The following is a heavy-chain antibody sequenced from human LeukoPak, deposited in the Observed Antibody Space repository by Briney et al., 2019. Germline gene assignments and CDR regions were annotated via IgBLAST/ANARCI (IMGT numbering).Heavy chain of an antibody. D-gene: IGHD3-16*02. Sequence: ASVKVSCKASGYTFTSYGISWVRQAPGQGLKGMGWISAYNGNTNYPQKLQGRVTMTTDTSTSTAYMELRSLRSDDTAVFYCARGLGNYPEIPLDYWGQGTLVTVSS. CDR3: ARGLGNYPEIPLDY. CDR1: GYTFTSYG. CDR2: ISAYNGNT. J-gene: IGHJ4*02. V-gene: IGHV1-18*01.